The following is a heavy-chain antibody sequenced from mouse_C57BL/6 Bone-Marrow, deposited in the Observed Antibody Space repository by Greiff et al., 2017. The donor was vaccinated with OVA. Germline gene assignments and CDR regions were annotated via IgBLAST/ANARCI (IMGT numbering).Heavy chain of an antibody. CDR2: IGPGSGST. V-gene: IGHV1-77*01. CDR3: ARFEDYYGSSPYYYAMDY. J-gene: IGHJ4*01. D-gene: IGHD1-1*01. CDR1: GYTFTDYY. Sequence: VQLQQSGAELVKPGASVKISCKASGYTFTDYYINWVKQRPGQGLEWIGKIGPGSGSTYYNEKFKGKATLTADKSSSTAYMQLSSLTSEDSAVYFCARFEDYYGSSPYYYAMDYWGQGTSVTVSS.